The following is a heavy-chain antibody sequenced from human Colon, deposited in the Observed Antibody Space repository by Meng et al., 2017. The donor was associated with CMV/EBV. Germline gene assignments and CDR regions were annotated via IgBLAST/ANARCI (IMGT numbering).Heavy chain of an antibody. CDR2: IYRGGST. V-gene: IGHV3-66*02. J-gene: IGHJ4*02. CDR1: GFSVSNNY. CDR3: VTDVPVDGRWD. Sequence: GGSLRLSCAASGFSVSNNYMTWVRQAPGKGLDWVAVIYRGGSTSYADSVKGRFTISRDNSKSTLYLHMNSLRAEDTAVYYCVTDVPVDGRWDWGQGTLVTVSS. D-gene: IGHD3-10*02.